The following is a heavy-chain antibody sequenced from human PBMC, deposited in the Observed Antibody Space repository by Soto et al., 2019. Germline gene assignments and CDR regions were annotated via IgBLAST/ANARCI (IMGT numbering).Heavy chain of an antibody. V-gene: IGHV4-39*01. CDR3: ARQRVIPGTPTNWFDP. Sequence: KPSETLSLTCTVSGGSVSSRSYFWGWIRQPPGKGLEWIGTIYYNGSTYYNPSLKSRVTLSVDTSKNQFSLKLTSVTASDTALYYCARQRVIPGTPTNWFDPWGQGALVTVSS. CDR1: GGSVSSRSYF. CDR2: IYYNGST. J-gene: IGHJ5*02. D-gene: IGHD2-15*01.